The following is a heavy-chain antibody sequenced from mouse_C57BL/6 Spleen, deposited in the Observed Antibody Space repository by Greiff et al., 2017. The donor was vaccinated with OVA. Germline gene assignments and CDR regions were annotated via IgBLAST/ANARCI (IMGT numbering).Heavy chain of an antibody. J-gene: IGHJ2*01. V-gene: IGHV1-15*01. CDR1: GYTFTDYE. CDR2: IDPETGGT. D-gene: IGHD1-1*01. Sequence: VQLQESGAELVRPGASVTLSCKASGYTFTDYEMHWVKQTPVHGLEWIGAIDPETGGTAYNQKFKGKAILTADKSSSTAYMELRSLTSEDSAVYYCTRPTTVVGFDYWGQGTTLTVSS. CDR3: TRPTTVVGFDY.